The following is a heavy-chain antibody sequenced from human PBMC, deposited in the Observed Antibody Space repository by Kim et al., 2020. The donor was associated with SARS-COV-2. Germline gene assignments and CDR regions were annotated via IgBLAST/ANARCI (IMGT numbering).Heavy chain of an antibody. CDR3: CGGANVLYV. D-gene: IGHD2-21*01. V-gene: IGHV3-13*01. Sequence: GGSLRLSCVASGFAFGSYYMHWVRQATGKGLEWVSGIRPAGNAYYAGASMDGGITSRGNDAKTLFHQMKSLRAGDAAADYCCGGANVLYVCGQGATV. CDR1: GFAFGSYY. J-gene: IGHJ6*02. CDR2: IRPAGNA.